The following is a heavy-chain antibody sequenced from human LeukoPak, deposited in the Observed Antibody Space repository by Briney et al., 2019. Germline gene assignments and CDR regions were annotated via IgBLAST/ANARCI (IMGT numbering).Heavy chain of an antibody. CDR3: ARDRGYFYYGMDV. CDR1: GFTFNNYG. CDR2: ISFDGATK. Sequence: GRSLRLSCAASGFTFNNYGMHWVRQSPGKGLEWVAVISFDGATKYYADSVKARLTISRDNSKNTLYLQVNSLRAEDKAVYYCARDRGYFYYGMDVWGQGTTVIVSS. V-gene: IGHV3-30*03. J-gene: IGHJ6*02. D-gene: IGHD2-15*01.